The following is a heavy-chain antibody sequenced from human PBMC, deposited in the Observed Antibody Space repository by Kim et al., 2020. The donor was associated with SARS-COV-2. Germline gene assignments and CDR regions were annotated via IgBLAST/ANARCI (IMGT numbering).Heavy chain of an antibody. J-gene: IGHJ2*01. V-gene: IGHV4-34*01. CDR3: ARKFSSSWYLYFDL. Sequence: NPSLRSRVTISVDTSTNKFSLKLSSVTAADTAVYYCARKFSSSWYLYFDLWGRGTLVTVSS. D-gene: IGHD6-13*01.